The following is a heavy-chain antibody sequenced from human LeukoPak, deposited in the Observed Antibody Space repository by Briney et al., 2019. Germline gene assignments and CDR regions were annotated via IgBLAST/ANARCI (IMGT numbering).Heavy chain of an antibody. D-gene: IGHD6-19*01. J-gene: IGHJ3*02. Sequence: PGGSLRLSCAASGFTFGDYAMHWVRQAPGKGLEWVSGISWNSGSIGYADSVKGRFTISRDNAKNSLYLQMNSLRAEDTAVYYCARDRSSGWAFDIWGQGTMVTVSS. V-gene: IGHV3-9*01. CDR1: GFTFGDYA. CDR3: ARDRSSGWAFDI. CDR2: ISWNSGSI.